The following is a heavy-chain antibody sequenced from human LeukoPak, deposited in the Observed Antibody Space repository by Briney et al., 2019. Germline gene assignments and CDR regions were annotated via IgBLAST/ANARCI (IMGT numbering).Heavy chain of an antibody. CDR1: GGSFSGYY. Sequence: SETLSLTCAVYGGSFSGYYWSWIRQPPGKGLEWIGEINHSGSTDYNPSLKSRVTMSIDTSKNQFSLKLTSVTAADTAVYYCARHVPVAARHYYYFYYYMDVWGKGTTVTVSS. J-gene: IGHJ6*03. CDR3: ARHVPVAARHYYYFYYYMDV. CDR2: INHSGST. V-gene: IGHV4-34*01. D-gene: IGHD6-6*01.